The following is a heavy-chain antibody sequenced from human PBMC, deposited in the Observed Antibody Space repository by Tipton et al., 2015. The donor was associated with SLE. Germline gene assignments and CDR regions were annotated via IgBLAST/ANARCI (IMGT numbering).Heavy chain of an antibody. CDR1: GYTFTSYD. D-gene: IGHD3-3*02. Sequence: SGAEVKKPGASVKVSCKVSGYTFTSYDMNWVRQAPGKGLEWVANIKQDGSETYYVDSVKGRFTISRDNAKNSLYLQMSSLRAEDTAVYYCARVGLTFLEWPGNYFDYWGQGALVTVSS. CDR3: ARVGLTFLEWPGNYFDY. V-gene: IGHV3-7*02. J-gene: IGHJ4*02. CDR2: IKQDGSET.